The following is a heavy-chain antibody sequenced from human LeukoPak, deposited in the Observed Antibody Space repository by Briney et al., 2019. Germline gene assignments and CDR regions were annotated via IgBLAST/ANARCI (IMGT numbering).Heavy chain of an antibody. J-gene: IGHJ4*02. CDR2: ISGSGGST. Sequence: GGSLRLSCGASGFTFSSYAMSWVGQAPGKGLEWVSAISGSGGSTYYADSVKGRFTISRDNSKNTVYLQMNSLRGDDTAVYYCAKRGATTVITSYFDYWGQGTLVTVSS. CDR3: AKRGATTVITSYFDY. D-gene: IGHD4-11*01. V-gene: IGHV3-23*01. CDR1: GFTFSSYA.